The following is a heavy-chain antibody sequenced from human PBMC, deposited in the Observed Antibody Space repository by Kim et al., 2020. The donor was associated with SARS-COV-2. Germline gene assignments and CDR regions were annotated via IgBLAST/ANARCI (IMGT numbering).Heavy chain of an antibody. J-gene: IGHJ5*02. CDR3: ARDCGIAAAGTSPWFDP. Sequence: SETLSLTCAVSGGSISSSNWWSWVRQPPGKGLEWIGEIYHSGSTNYNPSLKSRVTISVDKSKNQFSLKLSSVTAADTAVYYCARDCGIAAAGTSPWFDPWGQGTLVTVSS. CDR1: GGSISSSNW. CDR2: IYHSGST. D-gene: IGHD6-13*01. V-gene: IGHV4-4*02.